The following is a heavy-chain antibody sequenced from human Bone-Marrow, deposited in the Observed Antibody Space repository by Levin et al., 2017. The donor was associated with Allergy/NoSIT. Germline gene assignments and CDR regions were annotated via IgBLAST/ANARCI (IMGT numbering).Heavy chain of an antibody. Sequence: AGESLKISCAASGFTFSTSWMDWVRQTPGKGLEWVANINGDASEKSYVDSVKGRFTISRDITKNLLYLQMNSLRADDTAVYYCSWTLDYWGQGILVTVSS. CDR2: INGDASEK. CDR3: SWTLDY. J-gene: IGHJ4*02. CDR1: GFTFSTSW. V-gene: IGHV3-7*04.